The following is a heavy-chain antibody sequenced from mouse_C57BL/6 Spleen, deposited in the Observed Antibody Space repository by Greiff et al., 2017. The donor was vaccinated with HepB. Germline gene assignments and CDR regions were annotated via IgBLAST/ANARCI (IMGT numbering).Heavy chain of an antibody. V-gene: IGHV1-80*01. CDR1: GYAFRSYW. Sequence: QVHVKQSGAELVKPGASVKISCKASGYAFRSYWMNWVKQRPGKGLEWIGQIYPGDGDTNYNGKFKGKATLPADKSASTAYMQLSSLTSGDSAVYFCARGDSNSWHFDGWATGSTVSVSS. D-gene: IGHD2-5*01. J-gene: IGHJ1*03. CDR2: IYPGDGDT. CDR3: ARGDSNSWHFDG.